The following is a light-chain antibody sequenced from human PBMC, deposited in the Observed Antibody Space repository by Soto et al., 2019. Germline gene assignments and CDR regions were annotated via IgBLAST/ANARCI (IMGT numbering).Light chain of an antibody. CDR3: LQHDSNVWT. CDR2: AAS. V-gene: IGKV1-17*01. Sequence: IQMNQSRSSLPASVVDRVTITFRASQDISNYLAWYKQKQRKAPKLXIYAASSLQSGVPSRVRGSRSGTDFTLTISSLKPEDFETYYCLQHDSNVWTFGQGTKVDIK. CDR1: QDISNY. J-gene: IGKJ1*01.